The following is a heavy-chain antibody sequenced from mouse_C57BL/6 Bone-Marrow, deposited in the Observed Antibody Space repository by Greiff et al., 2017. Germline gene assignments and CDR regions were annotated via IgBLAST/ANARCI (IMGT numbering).Heavy chain of an antibody. D-gene: IGHD1-1*01. J-gene: IGHJ4*01. Sequence: QVQLQQSGPGLVAPSQSLSITCTVSGFSLTSYGVHWVRQPPGKGLEWLVVIWSDGSTTYNSALKSRLSISKDNSKSQVFLKMNSLQTDDTAMYYCARHLITTVVAKGYAMDYWGQGTSVTVSS. CDR3: ARHLITTVVAKGYAMDY. CDR1: GFSLTSYG. CDR2: IWSDGST. V-gene: IGHV2-6-1*01.